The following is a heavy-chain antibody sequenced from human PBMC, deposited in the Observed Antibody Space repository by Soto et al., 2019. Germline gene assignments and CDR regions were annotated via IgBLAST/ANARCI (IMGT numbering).Heavy chain of an antibody. CDR2: INAGNGNT. CDR1: GYTFSSHV. CDR3: ARDRYYGSGSYSGVYNYFDY. V-gene: IGHV1-3*01. Sequence: QVQLVQSGAEVKKPGASVKVSCKASGYTFSSHVMHWVRQAPGQRLEWMGWINAGNGNTIYSQKFQGRVTITRDTSASTAHMELSSLRSEDTAVYYCARDRYYGSGSYSGVYNYFDYWGQGTLVTVSS. D-gene: IGHD3-10*01. J-gene: IGHJ4*02.